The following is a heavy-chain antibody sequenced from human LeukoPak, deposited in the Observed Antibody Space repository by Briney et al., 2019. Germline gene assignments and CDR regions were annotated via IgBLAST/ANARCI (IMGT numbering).Heavy chain of an antibody. J-gene: IGHJ4*02. CDR2: ISGSGGST. Sequence: GGSLRLSCAASGFTFSSYAMSWVRQAPGKGLEWVSAISGSGGSTYYADSVKGRFTISRDNSKNTLYLQMNSLRAEDTAVYYCAKDRDYYDSSGYSPFDYWGQGTLVTVSS. D-gene: IGHD3-22*01. CDR3: AKDRDYYDSSGYSPFDY. V-gene: IGHV3-23*01. CDR1: GFTFSSYA.